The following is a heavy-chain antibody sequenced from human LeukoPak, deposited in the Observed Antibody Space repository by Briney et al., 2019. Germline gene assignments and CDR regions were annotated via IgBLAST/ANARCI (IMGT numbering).Heavy chain of an antibody. CDR2: ISSSSSTI. CDR1: GFTFSSYE. Sequence: GGSLRLSCAASGFTFSSYEMNWVRQAPGKGLEWVSYISSSSSTIYYAASVKGRFTISRDNATTSLYPQMTSLRAEDTAVYYCARGPSARFFGVAKGAFDIWGQGTMVTVSS. CDR3: ARGPSARFFGVAKGAFDI. D-gene: IGHD3-3*01. J-gene: IGHJ3*02. V-gene: IGHV3-48*01.